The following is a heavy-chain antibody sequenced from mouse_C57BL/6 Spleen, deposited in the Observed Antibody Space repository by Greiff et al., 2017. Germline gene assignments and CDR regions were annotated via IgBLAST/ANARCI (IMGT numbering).Heavy chain of an antibody. Sequence: QVQLQQSGPELVKPGASVKISCKASGYAFSSSWMNWVKQRPGKGLEWIGRIYPGDGDTNYNGKFKGKATLTADKSSSTAYMQLSSLTSEDSAVYFCARRSGKGYFDYWGQGTTLTVSS. CDR3: ARRSGKGYFDY. J-gene: IGHJ2*01. CDR1: GYAFSSSW. D-gene: IGHD1-3*01. V-gene: IGHV1-82*01. CDR2: IYPGDGDT.